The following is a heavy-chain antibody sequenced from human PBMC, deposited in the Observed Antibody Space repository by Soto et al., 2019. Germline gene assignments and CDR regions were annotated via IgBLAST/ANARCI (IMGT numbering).Heavy chain of an antibody. CDR3: TTDSRTTMPEVRFDY. V-gene: IGHV3-15*01. CDR1: GFTFSNAW. J-gene: IGHJ4*01. D-gene: IGHD3-10*01. Sequence: PGGSLRLSCAASGFTFSNAWMSWVRQAPGKGLEWVGRIKSKTDGGTTDYAAPVKGRFTISRDDSKNIVYLQMNSLKIEDTAVYYCTTDSRTTMPEVRFDYWGHGTLVTVSS. CDR2: IKSKTDGGTT.